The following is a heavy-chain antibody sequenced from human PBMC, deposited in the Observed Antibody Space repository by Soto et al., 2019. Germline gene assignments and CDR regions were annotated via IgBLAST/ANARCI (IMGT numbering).Heavy chain of an antibody. D-gene: IGHD2-15*01. Sequence: NPSETLSLTCAVYGGSFSGYYWSWIRQPPGKGLEWIGEINHSGSTNYNPSLKRRVTISVDTSKNQFSLKLSSVTAADAAVYYCARLGGGATREVYWGQGTLVTVSS. V-gene: IGHV4-34*01. CDR1: GGSFSGYY. J-gene: IGHJ4*02. CDR2: INHSGST. CDR3: ARLGGGATREVY.